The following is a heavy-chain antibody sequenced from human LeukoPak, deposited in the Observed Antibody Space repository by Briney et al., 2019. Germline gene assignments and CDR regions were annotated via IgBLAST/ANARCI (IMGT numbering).Heavy chain of an antibody. CDR3: ARSDGYGLVGI. J-gene: IGHJ3*02. D-gene: IGHD3-10*01. CDR2: IYSSGST. Sequence: SETLSLTCRVSGASINSGSNYWGWIRQPPGKTLEWIGSIYSSGSTYYNPSLKSRVTIMIDTPKNHFSLTLSSVTAADTAVYYCARSDGYGLVGIWGQGTMVTVSS. V-gene: IGHV4-39*07. CDR1: GASINSGSNY.